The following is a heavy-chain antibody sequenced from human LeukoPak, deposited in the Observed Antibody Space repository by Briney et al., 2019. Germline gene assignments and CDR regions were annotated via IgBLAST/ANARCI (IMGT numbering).Heavy chain of an antibody. CDR3: ARVVGDYGGNPYWYFDL. D-gene: IGHD4-23*01. J-gene: IGHJ2*01. CDR1: GGSISSYY. CDR2: IYTSGST. Sequence: SETLSLTCTVSGGSISSYYWSWIRQPAGKGLEWIGRIYTSGSTNYNPSLKSRVTMSVDTSKNQFSLKLSSVTAADTAVYYCARVVGDYGGNPYWYFDLWGRGTLVTVSS. V-gene: IGHV4-4*07.